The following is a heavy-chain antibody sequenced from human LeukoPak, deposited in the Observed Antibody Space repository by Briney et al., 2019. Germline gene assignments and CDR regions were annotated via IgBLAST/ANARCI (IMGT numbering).Heavy chain of an antibody. CDR1: GGSFSGYY. CDR2: INHSVST. CDR3: ARSRGSGWYRGWYFDY. J-gene: IGHJ4*02. D-gene: IGHD6-19*01. V-gene: IGHV4-34*01. Sequence: SETLSLTCAVYGGSFSGYYWSWIRQPPGKGLEWIGEINHSVSTNYNPSLKSRVTISVDTSKNQFSLKLSSVTAADTAVYYCARSRGSGWYRGWYFDYWGQGTLVTVSS.